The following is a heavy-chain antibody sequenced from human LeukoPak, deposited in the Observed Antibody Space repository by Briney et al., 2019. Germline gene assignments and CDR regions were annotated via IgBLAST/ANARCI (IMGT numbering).Heavy chain of an antibody. CDR3: AKLRGVVIPLYYGMDV. J-gene: IGHJ6*02. Sequence: ASVKVSCKASGYTFTSYYMHWVRQAPGQGLEWMGIINPSGGSTSYAQKFQGRVTMTRDTSTSTVYMELSSLRAEDTAVYYCAKLRGVVIPLYYGMDVWGQGTTVTVSS. V-gene: IGHV1-46*01. D-gene: IGHD3-3*01. CDR2: INPSGGST. CDR1: GYTFTSYY.